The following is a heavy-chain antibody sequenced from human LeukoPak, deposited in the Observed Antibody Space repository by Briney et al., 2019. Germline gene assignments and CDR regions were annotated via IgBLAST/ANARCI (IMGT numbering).Heavy chain of an antibody. J-gene: IGHJ4*02. CDR1: GDSISSISYS. V-gene: IGHV4-39*01. CDR3: ARQRGSYGFDY. D-gene: IGHD3-16*02. CDR2: INYSGTT. Sequence: PSETLSLTCTVSGDSISSISYSWGWIRQPPGKGLEWIGSINYSGTTYYNPSLKSRVTISVDTSKNQFSLKLSSVTAADSAVFYCARQRGSYGFDYWGQGTLVTVSS.